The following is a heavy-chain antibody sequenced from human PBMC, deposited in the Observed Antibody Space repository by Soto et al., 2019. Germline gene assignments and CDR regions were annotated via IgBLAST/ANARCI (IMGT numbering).Heavy chain of an antibody. Sequence: PGESLKISCKGSGYSFTSYWIGWVRQMPGKGLEWMGIIYPGDSDTRYSPSFQGQVTISADKSISTAYLQWSSLKASDTAMYYCARRKGSSGYEYYFDYWGQGTLVTVS. CDR3: ARRKGSSGYEYYFDY. CDR1: GYSFTSYW. CDR2: IYPGDSDT. V-gene: IGHV5-51*01. D-gene: IGHD5-12*01. J-gene: IGHJ4*02.